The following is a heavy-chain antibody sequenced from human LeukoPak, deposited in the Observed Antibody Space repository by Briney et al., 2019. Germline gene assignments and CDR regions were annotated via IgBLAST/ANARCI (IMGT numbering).Heavy chain of an antibody. J-gene: IGHJ4*02. CDR3: AKDLSYGSGRWGVWPDY. V-gene: IGHV3-48*01. CDR2: ISSSSSTI. CDR1: GFTFSSYS. Sequence: PGGSLRLSCAASGFTFSSYSMLWVRQAPGKGLEWVSYISSSSSTIYYADSVKGRFTISRDNSKNTLYLQMNSLRAEDTAVYYCAKDLSYGSGRWGVWPDYWGQGTLVTVSS. D-gene: IGHD3-10*01.